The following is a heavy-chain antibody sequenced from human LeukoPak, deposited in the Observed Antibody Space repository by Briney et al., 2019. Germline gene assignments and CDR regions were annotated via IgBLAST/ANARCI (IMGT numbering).Heavy chain of an antibody. V-gene: IGHV3-48*03. D-gene: IGHD6-19*01. CDR3: ARGQSLVAGNWFDP. J-gene: IGHJ5*02. Sequence: PGGSLRLSCAASGFTFSSYEMNWVRQAPGKGLEWVSYISSSGSTIYYADSVKGRFTISRDNAKNSLYLQMNSLRAEDTAVYYCARGQSLVAGNWFDPWGQGTLVTVSS. CDR2: ISSSGSTI. CDR1: GFTFSSYE.